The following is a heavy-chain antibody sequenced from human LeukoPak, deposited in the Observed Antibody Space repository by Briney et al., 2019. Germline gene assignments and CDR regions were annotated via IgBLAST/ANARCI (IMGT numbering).Heavy chain of an antibody. Sequence: PGESLRLSCAASGFTSDDYAMHWVRQAPGKGLEWVSGISWNSGSIGYADSVKGRFTISRDNAKNSLYLQMNSLGAEDTALYYCAKDINYGDHGGLDYWGQGTLVTVSS. CDR3: AKDINYGDHGGLDY. D-gene: IGHD4-17*01. CDR2: ISWNSGSI. J-gene: IGHJ4*02. CDR1: GFTSDDYA. V-gene: IGHV3-9*02.